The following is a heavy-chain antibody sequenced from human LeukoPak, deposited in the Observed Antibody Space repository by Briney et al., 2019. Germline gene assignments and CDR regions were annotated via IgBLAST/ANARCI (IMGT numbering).Heavy chain of an antibody. D-gene: IGHD3-3*01. CDR3: ARGGPDFWSGYRLYGMDV. Sequence: SETLSLTCTLSGGSISSYYWSWIWQPPGKGLEWIGYVYYSGSTNYNPSLKSRVTISVDTSKNQFSLKLSSVTAADTAVYYCARGGPDFWSGYRLYGMDVWGQGTTVTVSS. CDR1: GGSISSYY. J-gene: IGHJ6*02. CDR2: VYYSGST. V-gene: IGHV4-59*01.